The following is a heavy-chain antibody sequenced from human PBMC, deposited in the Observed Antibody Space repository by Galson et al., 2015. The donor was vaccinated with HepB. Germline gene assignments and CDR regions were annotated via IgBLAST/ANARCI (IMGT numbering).Heavy chain of an antibody. Sequence: SLRLSCAVSGFSFSSYGMSWVRQAPGKGLEWVSSISGGSSYISYADSVKGRFTISRDNARHSLYLQMNSLRAEDTAAYYCARDGYDSGTYHYYLDFWGQGALVTVSS. J-gene: IGHJ4*02. CDR2: ISGGSSYI. V-gene: IGHV3-21*01. D-gene: IGHD3-22*01. CDR1: GFSFSSYG. CDR3: ARDGYDSGTYHYYLDF.